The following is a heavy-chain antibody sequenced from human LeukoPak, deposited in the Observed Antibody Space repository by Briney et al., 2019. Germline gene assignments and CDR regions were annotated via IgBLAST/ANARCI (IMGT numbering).Heavy chain of an antibody. CDR3: ARGYYDILTGYYSWFDP. CDR1: GGSISSGGYS. Sequence: SETLSLTCAVSGGSISSGGYSWSWIRQPPGKGLEWIGYIYYSGSTYYNPSLKSRVTISVDTSKNQFSLKLSSVTAADTAVYYCARGYYDILTGYYSWFDPWGQGTLVTVSS. J-gene: IGHJ5*02. D-gene: IGHD3-9*01. V-gene: IGHV4-31*11. CDR2: IYYSGST.